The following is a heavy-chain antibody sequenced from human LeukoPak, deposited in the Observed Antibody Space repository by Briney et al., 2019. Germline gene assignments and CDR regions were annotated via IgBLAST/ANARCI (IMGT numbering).Heavy chain of an antibody. Sequence: SETLSLTCAVYGGSSSGYYWSWIRQPPGKGQEWIGEINHSGSTNYNPSLKSRVTISVDTSKNQFSLKLSSVTAADTAVYYCARGSVNYCSSTSCSGAFDIWGQGTMVTVSS. CDR1: GGSSSGYY. CDR2: INHSGST. V-gene: IGHV4-34*01. CDR3: ARGSVNYCSSTSCSGAFDI. D-gene: IGHD2-2*01. J-gene: IGHJ3*02.